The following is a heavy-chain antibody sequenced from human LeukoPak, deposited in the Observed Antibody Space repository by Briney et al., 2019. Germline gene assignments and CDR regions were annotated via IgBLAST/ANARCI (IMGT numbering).Heavy chain of an antibody. CDR2: IIPILGIA. J-gene: IGHJ3*02. D-gene: IGHD6-25*01. Sequence: ASVKVSCKACGGTFSSYTISWVRQAPGQGLEWMGRIIPILGIANYAQKFQGRVTITADKSTSTAYMELSSLRSEDTAVYYCARRSSALDAFDIWGQGTMVTVSS. CDR3: ARRSSALDAFDI. CDR1: GGTFSSYT. V-gene: IGHV1-69*02.